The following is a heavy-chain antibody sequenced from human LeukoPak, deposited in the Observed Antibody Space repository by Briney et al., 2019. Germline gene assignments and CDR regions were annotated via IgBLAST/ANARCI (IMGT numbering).Heavy chain of an antibody. CDR3: ARSYSSSSVKTFYYFDY. Sequence: SVKVSCKASGGTFSSYAISWVRQAPGRGLEWMGGIIPIFGTANYAQKFQGRVTITTGESTSTAYMELSSLRSEDTAVYYCARSYSSSSVKTFYYFDYWGQGTLVTVSS. D-gene: IGHD6-6*01. CDR2: IIPIFGTA. J-gene: IGHJ4*02. V-gene: IGHV1-69*05. CDR1: GGTFSSYA.